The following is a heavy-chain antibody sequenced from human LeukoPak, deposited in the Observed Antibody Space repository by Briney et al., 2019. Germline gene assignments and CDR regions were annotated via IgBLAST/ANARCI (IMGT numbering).Heavy chain of an antibody. Sequence: PGGSLRLSCAASGFTVSSNYMSWVRQAPGKGLEWVSVIYSGGSTYYADSVKGRFTISRDNAKNSLYLQMNSLRAEDTAVYYCARDGDYYDSSGYSAYWGQGTLVTVSS. D-gene: IGHD3-22*01. CDR2: IYSGGST. V-gene: IGHV3-53*01. J-gene: IGHJ4*02. CDR1: GFTVSSNY. CDR3: ARDGDYYDSSGYSAY.